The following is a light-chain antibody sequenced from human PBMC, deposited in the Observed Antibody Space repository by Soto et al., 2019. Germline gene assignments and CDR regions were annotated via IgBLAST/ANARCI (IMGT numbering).Light chain of an antibody. CDR1: QSVSSY. CDR3: QQRSNWPT. J-gene: IGKJ4*01. CDR2: DAS. Sequence: EIVLTQSPATLSLSPGERATLSCRASQSVSSYLAWYQQKPGQAPRLLIYDASSRATGIPARFSGSGSGTDCTLTISSLAPEDLAVYYCQQRSNWPTFGGGTKVEIK. V-gene: IGKV3-11*01.